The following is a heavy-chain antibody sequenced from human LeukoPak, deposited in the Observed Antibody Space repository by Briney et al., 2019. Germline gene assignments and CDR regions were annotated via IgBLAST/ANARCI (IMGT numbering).Heavy chain of an antibody. CDR2: INHSGST. V-gene: IGHV4-34*01. CDR1: GGSFSGYY. CDR3: ARPLIRIAARRNAFDI. D-gene: IGHD6-6*01. Sequence: SETLSLTCAVYGGSFSGYYWSWIRQPPGKGLEWIGEINHSGSTNYNPSLKSRVTISVDTSKNQFSLKLSSVTAADTAVYYCARPLIRIAARRNAFDIWGQGTMVTVSS. J-gene: IGHJ3*02.